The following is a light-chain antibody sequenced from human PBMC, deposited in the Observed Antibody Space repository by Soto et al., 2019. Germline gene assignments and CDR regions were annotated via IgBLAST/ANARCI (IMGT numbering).Light chain of an antibody. Sequence: DIQMTQSPSSVSASIGDRVTITCRASQIIGSWLAWYQQKPGKAPTLLIYAASSLQSGVPSRFSGSGSGTDFTLPITSLQAEDSATYYCQQANSFPFTFGPGTKVDI. CDR1: QIIGSW. V-gene: IGKV1-12*02. CDR3: QQANSFPFT. CDR2: AAS. J-gene: IGKJ3*01.